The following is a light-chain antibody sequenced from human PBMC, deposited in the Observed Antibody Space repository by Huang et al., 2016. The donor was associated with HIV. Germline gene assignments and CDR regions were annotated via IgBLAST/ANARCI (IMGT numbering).Light chain of an antibody. Sequence: TLAVSPGERDTRSRRASRRGSRNIAGYQEKPGQAPGGLTEGASTRDTGIPARFSGSGAGTEVTLTISSLQAEEFAVEYCQQDNNWPRTFGQGTKGEIK. CDR2: GAS. J-gene: IGKJ1*01. CDR3: QQDNNWPRT. V-gene: IGKV3-15*01. CDR1: RRGSRN.